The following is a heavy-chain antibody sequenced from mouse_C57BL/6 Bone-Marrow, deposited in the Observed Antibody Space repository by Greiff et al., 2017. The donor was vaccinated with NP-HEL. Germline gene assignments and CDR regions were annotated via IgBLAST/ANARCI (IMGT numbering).Heavy chain of an antibody. CDR3: ARLYYYGSSDV. CDR2: ISSGGSYT. D-gene: IGHD1-1*01. CDR1: GFTFSSYG. J-gene: IGHJ1*03. Sequence: EVKLMESGGDLVKPGGSLKLSCAASGFTFSSYGMSWVRQTPDKRLEWVATISSGGSYTYYPDSVKGRFTISRDNAKNTLYLQMSSLKSEDTAMYDCARLYYYGSSDVWGTGTTVTVSS. V-gene: IGHV5-6*01.